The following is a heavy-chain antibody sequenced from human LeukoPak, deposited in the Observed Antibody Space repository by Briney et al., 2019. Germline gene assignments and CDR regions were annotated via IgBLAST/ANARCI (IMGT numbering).Heavy chain of an antibody. V-gene: IGHV3-33*01. CDR2: IWYDGSNK. CDR3: ARDPHYYYGSGSYPAYYMDV. Sequence: GRSLRLSCAASVFTFSSYGMHWVRQAPGKGLEWVAVIWYDGSNKYYADSVKGRFTISRDNSKNTLYLQMNSLRAEDTAVYYCARDPHYYYGSGSYPAYYMDVWGKGTTVTVSS. J-gene: IGHJ6*03. CDR1: VFTFSSYG. D-gene: IGHD3-10*01.